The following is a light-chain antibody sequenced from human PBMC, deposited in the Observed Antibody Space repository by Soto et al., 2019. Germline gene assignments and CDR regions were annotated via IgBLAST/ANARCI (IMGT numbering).Light chain of an antibody. V-gene: IGLV3-1*01. CDR3: QAWDSSTVV. Sequence: SSELTQPPSVSVSPGQTASITCSGDKVGDKYACWYQQKSGQSPVLVIYQDSKRPSGIPERFSGSNSGNTATLTISGTQAMDEADYYCQAWDSSTVVFGGGTKLTVL. CDR2: QDS. CDR1: KVGDKY. J-gene: IGLJ2*01.